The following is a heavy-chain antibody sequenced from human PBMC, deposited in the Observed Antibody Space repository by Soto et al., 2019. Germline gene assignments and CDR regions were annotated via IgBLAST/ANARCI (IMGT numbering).Heavy chain of an antibody. CDR1: GFIFSNSW. Sequence: RLSCAASGFIFSNSWMHWVRQAPGKGLVWVSRISSDGSNTAYADSVKGRFTISRDDAKNTLYLQMNGLRVEDTAVYYCARSSGGWFDPWGQGTLVTVSS. CDR2: ISSDGSNT. D-gene: IGHD3-10*01. J-gene: IGHJ5*02. CDR3: ARSSGGWFDP. V-gene: IGHV3-74*01.